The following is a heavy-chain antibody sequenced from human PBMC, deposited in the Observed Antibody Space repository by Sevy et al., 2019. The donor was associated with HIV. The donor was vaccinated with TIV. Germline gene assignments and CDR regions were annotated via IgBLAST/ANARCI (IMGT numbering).Heavy chain of an antibody. CDR2: ISSTSSYI. CDR3: ARGVAAAGNWSDP. Sequence: GGSLRLSCAASGFTFSSYSMNWVRQAPGKGLEWVSSISSTSSYIYYADSVKGRFTISRDNAKNSLYLQMNSLRAEDTAVYYCARGVAAAGNWSDPWGQGTLVTVSS. V-gene: IGHV3-21*01. J-gene: IGHJ5*02. CDR1: GFTFSSYS. D-gene: IGHD6-13*01.